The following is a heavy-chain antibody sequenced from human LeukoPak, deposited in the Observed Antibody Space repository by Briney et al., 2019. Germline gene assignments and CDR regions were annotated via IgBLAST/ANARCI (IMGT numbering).Heavy chain of an antibody. CDR2: INPNSGGT. J-gene: IGHJ6*02. CDR1: GYTFTGYY. Sequence: GASVKVSCKASGYTFTGYYMHWVRQAPGQGLEWMGWINPNSGGTNYAQKFQGRVTKTRDTSISTAYMELSRLRSDDTAVYYCARESFFYAVAVGPPAGGMDVWGQGTTVTVSS. V-gene: IGHV1-2*02. D-gene: IGHD2/OR15-2a*01. CDR3: ARESFFYAVAVGPPAGGMDV.